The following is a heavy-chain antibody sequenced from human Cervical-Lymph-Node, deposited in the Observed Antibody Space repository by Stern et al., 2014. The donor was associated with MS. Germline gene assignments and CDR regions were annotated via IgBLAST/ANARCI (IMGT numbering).Heavy chain of an antibody. J-gene: IGHJ4*02. V-gene: IGHV3-7*01. Sequence: EVQLVESGGDLVQPGESLRLSCAASRFTFSTYWMSWVRQAPGKGLEWVANLKQDGRDNYYVDSVKGRFTISRDNAKNSLYLQMNSLRAEDTAVYFCARYSISSKNFDYWGQGTLVTVSS. CDR3: ARYSISSKNFDY. CDR2: LKQDGRDN. CDR1: RFTFSTYW. D-gene: IGHD6-6*01.